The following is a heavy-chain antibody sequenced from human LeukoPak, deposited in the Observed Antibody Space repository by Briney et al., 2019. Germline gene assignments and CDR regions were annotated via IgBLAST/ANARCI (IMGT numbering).Heavy chain of an antibody. D-gene: IGHD5-12*01. Sequence: PSETLSLTCTVSGGSISSYYWSWIRQPPGKGLEWIGYIYTSGSTNYNPPLKSRVTISVDTSKNQFSLKLSSVTAADMAVYYCARHVNSGYDDYNWFDPWGQGTLVTVSS. CDR2: IYTSGST. CDR1: GGSISSYY. CDR3: ARHVNSGYDDYNWFDP. V-gene: IGHV4-4*09. J-gene: IGHJ5*02.